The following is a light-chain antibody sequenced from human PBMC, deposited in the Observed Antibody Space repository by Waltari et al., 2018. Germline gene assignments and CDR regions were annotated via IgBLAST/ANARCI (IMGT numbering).Light chain of an antibody. V-gene: IGLV3-1*01. CDR3: QAWDGSTVV. CDR2: RDT. CDR1: KLGNKY. J-gene: IGLJ2*01. Sequence: SYELTQPPSVSVSPGPTGSITCPGDKLGNKYTSWYHQKPGQSPVLVIYRDTKRPSGIPERFSGSNSGNTATLTISGTQAMDEADYYCQAWDGSTVVFGGGTKLTVL.